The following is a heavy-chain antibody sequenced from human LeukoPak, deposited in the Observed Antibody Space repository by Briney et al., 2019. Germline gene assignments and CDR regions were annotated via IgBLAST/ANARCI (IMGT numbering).Heavy chain of an antibody. CDR1: GYTFTSYD. J-gene: IGHJ4*02. D-gene: IGHD4-17*01. CDR2: MNPNSGNT. V-gene: IGHV1-8*01. Sequence: ASVKVSCKASGYTFTSYDINWVRQATGQGLEWMGWMNPNSGNTGYAQKFQGRVTMTRNTSISTAYMELSSLRSEDTAVYYCARDPIDYGDARGDYWGQGTLVTVSS. CDR3: ARDPIDYGDARGDY.